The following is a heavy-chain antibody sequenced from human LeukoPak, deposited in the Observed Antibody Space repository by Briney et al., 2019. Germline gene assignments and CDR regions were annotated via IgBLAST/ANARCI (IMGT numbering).Heavy chain of an antibody. D-gene: IGHD5-12*01. CDR3: ARGTYHSGYLSYYYGMDV. Sequence: GGSLRLSCAASGFTFSSYSMNWVRQAPGKGLEWVSSISSSSSYIYYADSVKGRFTISRDNAKNSLYLQMNSLRAEDTAVYYCARGTYHSGYLSYYYGMDVWGQGTTVTVSS. CDR2: ISSSSSYI. J-gene: IGHJ6*02. V-gene: IGHV3-21*01. CDR1: GFTFSSYS.